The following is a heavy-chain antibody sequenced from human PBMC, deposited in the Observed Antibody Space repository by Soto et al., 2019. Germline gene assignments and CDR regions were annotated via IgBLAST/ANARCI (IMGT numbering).Heavy chain of an antibody. V-gene: IGHV3-30*18. CDR3: AKEEHSGYDFLFDY. Sequence: PGGSLRLSCAASGFTFSSYGMHWVRQAPGKGLEWVAVISYDGSNKYYADSVKGRFTISRDNSKNTLYLQMNSLRAEDTAVYYCAKEEHSGYDFLFDYWGQGTLVTVSS. CDR2: ISYDGSNK. J-gene: IGHJ4*02. D-gene: IGHD5-12*01. CDR1: GFTFSSYG.